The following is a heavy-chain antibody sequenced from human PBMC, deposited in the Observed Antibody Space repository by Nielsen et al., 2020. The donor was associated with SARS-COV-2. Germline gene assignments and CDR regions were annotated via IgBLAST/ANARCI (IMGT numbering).Heavy chain of an antibody. CDR3: ARDRTMAPPGYYGMDV. V-gene: IGHV4-4*07. J-gene: IGHJ6*02. CDR1: GGSISSYY. CDR2: IYTSGST. Sequence: GSLRLSCTVSGGSISSYYWSWIRQPAGKGLEWIGRIYTSGSTNYNPSLKSRVTMSVDTSKNQFSLKLSSVTAADTAVYYCARDRTMAPPGYYGMDVWGQGTTVTVSS. D-gene: IGHD4/OR15-4a*01.